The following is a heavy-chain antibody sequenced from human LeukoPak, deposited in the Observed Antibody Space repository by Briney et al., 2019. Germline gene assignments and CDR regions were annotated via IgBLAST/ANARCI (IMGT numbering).Heavy chain of an antibody. CDR2: INPSGGST. CDR3: ARGEQQLPTDY. V-gene: IGHV1-46*01. Sequence: VASVKVSCKASGYTFTSYGISWVRQAPGQGLEWMGIINPSGGSTSYAQKFQGRVTMTRDMSTSTVYMELSSLRSEDTAVYYCARGEQQLPTDYWGQGTLVTVSS. J-gene: IGHJ4*02. D-gene: IGHD6-13*01. CDR1: GYTFTSYG.